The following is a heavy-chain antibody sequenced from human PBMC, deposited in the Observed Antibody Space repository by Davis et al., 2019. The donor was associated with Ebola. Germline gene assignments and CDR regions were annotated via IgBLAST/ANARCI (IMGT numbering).Heavy chain of an antibody. CDR2: TSGSGGNT. Sequence: PGGSLRLSCATSGFTFSSYGMNCVRQAPGKGLEWLSATSGSGGNTCYADSVKGRFTISRDNSKNTLYLQMNSLRAEDTAVYYCARARTYYDFWSGYYGFDYWGQGTLVTVSS. D-gene: IGHD3-3*01. CDR3: ARARTYYDFWSGYYGFDY. CDR1: GFTFSSYG. V-gene: IGHV3-23*01. J-gene: IGHJ4*02.